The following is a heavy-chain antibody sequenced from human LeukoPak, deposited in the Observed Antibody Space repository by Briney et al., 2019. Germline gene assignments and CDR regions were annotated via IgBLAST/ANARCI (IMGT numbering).Heavy chain of an antibody. Sequence: PSETLSLTCTVSGGSISSYYWRWIRQPPGKGLEWIGYIYYSGSTNYNPSLKSRVTISVDTSKNQFSLKLSSVTAADTAVYYCARRKGDYFDYWGQGTLVTVSS. D-gene: IGHD1-14*01. CDR2: IYYSGST. V-gene: IGHV4-59*01. J-gene: IGHJ4*02. CDR1: GGSISSYY. CDR3: ARRKGDYFDY.